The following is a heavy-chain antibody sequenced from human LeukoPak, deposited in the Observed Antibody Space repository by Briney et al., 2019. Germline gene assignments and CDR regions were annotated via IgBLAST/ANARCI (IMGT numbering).Heavy chain of an antibody. D-gene: IGHD6-13*01. V-gene: IGHV3-30*03. CDR3: ARDMGAAAGLCFDY. CDR1: GFTFSSYG. J-gene: IGHJ4*02. CDR2: ISYDGSNK. Sequence: PGGSLRLSCAASGFTFSSYGMHWVRQAPGKGLEWVAVISYDGSNKYYADSVKGRFTISRDNAKNSLYLQMNSLRAEDTAVYYCARDMGAAAGLCFDYWGQGTLVTVSS.